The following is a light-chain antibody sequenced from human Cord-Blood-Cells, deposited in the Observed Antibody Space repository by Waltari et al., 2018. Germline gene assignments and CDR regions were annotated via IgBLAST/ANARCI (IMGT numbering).Light chain of an antibody. CDR1: SSDAGSYNL. Sequence: QSALTQPASVSGSPGQSITISCTGTSSDAGSYNLVSWYQQHPGKAPKLIIYEGSKRPSGVSNRFSGAKSGNTASLTISGLQAEDEADYYCCSYAGSSNWVFGGGTKLTVL. CDR3: CSYAGSSNWV. J-gene: IGLJ3*02. CDR2: EGS. V-gene: IGLV2-23*01.